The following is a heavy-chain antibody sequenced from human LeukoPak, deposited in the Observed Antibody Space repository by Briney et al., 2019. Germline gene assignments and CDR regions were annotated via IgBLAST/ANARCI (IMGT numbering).Heavy chain of an antibody. CDR1: GYTFTSYG. D-gene: IGHD5-12*01. Sequence: ASVKDSCKASGYTFTSYGISWVRQAPGQGLEWMGWISAYNGNTNYAQKLQGRVTMTTDTSTSTAYMELRSLRSDDTAVYYCARASGYDSPDYYYGMDVWGQGATVTVSS. J-gene: IGHJ6*02. CDR3: ARASGYDSPDYYYGMDV. V-gene: IGHV1-18*01. CDR2: ISAYNGNT.